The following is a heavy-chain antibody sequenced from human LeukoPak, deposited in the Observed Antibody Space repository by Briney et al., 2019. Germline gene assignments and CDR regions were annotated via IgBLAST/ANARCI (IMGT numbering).Heavy chain of an antibody. V-gene: IGHV4-59*01. J-gene: IGHJ4*02. D-gene: IGHD2-15*01. CDR3: ARSREGYCSGGSCYPFDY. CDR1: GGSISSYY. Sequence: SETLSLTCTVSGGSISSYYWSWIRQPPGKGLEWIGYIYYSGSTNYNPSLKSRVTISVDTSKNQFSLKPSSVTAADTAVYYCARSREGYCSGGSCYPFDYWGQGTLVTVSS. CDR2: IYYSGST.